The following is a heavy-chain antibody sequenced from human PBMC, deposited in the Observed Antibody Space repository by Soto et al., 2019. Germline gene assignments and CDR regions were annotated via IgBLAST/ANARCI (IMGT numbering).Heavy chain of an antibody. V-gene: IGHV3-48*02. CDR1: GFTFSSYS. J-gene: IGHJ6*02. D-gene: IGHD2-8*01. CDR2: ISSSSSTI. CDR3: ARTLGPYCTNGVCRGYSYYGTDV. Sequence: GGSLRLSCAASGFTFSSYSMNWVRQAPGKGLEWVSYISSSSSTIYYADSVKGRFTISRDNAKNSPYLQMNSLRDEDTAVYYCARTLGPYCTNGVCRGYSYYGTDVWGQGTTVTVSS.